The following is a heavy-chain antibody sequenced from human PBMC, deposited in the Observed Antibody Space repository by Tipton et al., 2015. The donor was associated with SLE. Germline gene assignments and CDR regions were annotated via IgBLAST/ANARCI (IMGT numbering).Heavy chain of an antibody. J-gene: IGHJ6*03. D-gene: IGHD4-11*01. CDR1: GGSISYYH. CDR2: IYYTGNI. CDR3: ASDYSNSDYSYYYMDV. Sequence: LRLSCTVSGGSISYYHWSWIRQSPGKGLEWIGYIYYTGNITFNPSLKSRVIISVDRSQNQFSLRLSSVSAADTAVYYCASDYSNSDYSYYYMDVWGKGTTVTVSS. V-gene: IGHV4-59*01.